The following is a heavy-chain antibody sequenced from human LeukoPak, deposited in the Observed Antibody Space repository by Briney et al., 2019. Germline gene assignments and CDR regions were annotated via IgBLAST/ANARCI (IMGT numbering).Heavy chain of an antibody. CDR1: GFTFSDYY. D-gene: IGHD2-8*01. Sequence: NPGGSLRLSCAASGFTFSDYYMSWIRQAPGEGLECISFISSSGTTIYYSDSVKGRFTISRDNAKNSLYLQMNSLRAEDTAVYYCARDRNGYYFDYWGQGTLVTLSS. CDR2: ISSSGTTI. J-gene: IGHJ4*02. CDR3: ARDRNGYYFDY. V-gene: IGHV3-11*01.